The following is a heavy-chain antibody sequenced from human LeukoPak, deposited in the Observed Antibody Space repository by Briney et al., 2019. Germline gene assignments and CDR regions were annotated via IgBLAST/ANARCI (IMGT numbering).Heavy chain of an antibody. D-gene: IGHD7-27*01. CDR3: ARMCVNWGNAFDI. Sequence: SSETLCLTCAVSGGSISSYYWNWIRQPPGKGLEWIGYIYYSGSTKYNPSLKSRATISVDTSKNQFSLKLSCLTAADTAVYYCARMCVNWGNAFDIWAKGQWSPSLQ. CDR1: GGSISSYY. CDR2: IYYSGST. V-gene: IGHV4-59*08. J-gene: IGHJ3*02.